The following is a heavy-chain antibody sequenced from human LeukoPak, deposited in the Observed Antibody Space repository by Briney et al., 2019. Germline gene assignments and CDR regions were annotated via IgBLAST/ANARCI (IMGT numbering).Heavy chain of an antibody. Sequence: PGGSLRLSCAASGFTFSSYGMHWVRQAPGKGLEGVAVISYDGSNKYYADCVKGRFTISRDNSKNTLYLQMNSLRAEDTAVYYCVCHRGFDYWGQGTLVTVSS. CDR2: ISYDGSNK. CDR1: GFTFSSYG. D-gene: IGHD1-14*01. CDR3: VCHRGFDY. V-gene: IGHV3-30*03. J-gene: IGHJ4*02.